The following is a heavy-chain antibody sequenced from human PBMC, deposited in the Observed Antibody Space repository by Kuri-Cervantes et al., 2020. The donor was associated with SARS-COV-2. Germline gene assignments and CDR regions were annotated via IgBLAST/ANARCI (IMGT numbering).Heavy chain of an antibody. CDR3: ATEGGIDDPFDY. D-gene: IGHD3-3*01. J-gene: IGHJ4*02. CDR2: IWYDGSNK. Sequence: GGSLRLSCAASGFTFSSCGMHWVRQAPGKGLEWVAVIWYDGSNKYYADSVKGRFTISRDNSKNTLYLQMNSLRAEDTAVYYCATEGGIDDPFDYWGQGTLVTVSS. V-gene: IGHV3-33*01. CDR1: GFTFSSCG.